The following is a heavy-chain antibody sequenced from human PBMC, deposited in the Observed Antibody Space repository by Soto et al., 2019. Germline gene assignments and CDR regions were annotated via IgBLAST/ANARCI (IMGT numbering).Heavy chain of an antibody. CDR2: IVSDGSAI. CDR1: GFPFSFYG. D-gene: IGHD3-3*02. CDR3: ARDDAFDNENGFDM. Sequence: LRLSCAVSGFPFSFYGFHWVRQSPGKGLEWLGVIVSDGSAIYHADSLEGRFFISRDNSKDILYLQMNSLRVEDTAVYYCARDDAFDNENGFDMWGQGTMVTVSS. V-gene: IGHV3-33*01. J-gene: IGHJ3*02.